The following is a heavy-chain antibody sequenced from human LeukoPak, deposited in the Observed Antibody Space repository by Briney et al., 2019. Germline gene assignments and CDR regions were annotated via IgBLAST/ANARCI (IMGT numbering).Heavy chain of an antibody. CDR2: ISAHSGDT. J-gene: IGHJ4*02. V-gene: IGHV1-18*01. CDR1: GYTFTSYG. CDR3: ARDPGGFGDPFDY. Sequence: ASVKVSCKASGYTFTSYGISWVRQAPGQGLEWMGWISAHSGDTNYVQKFQGRVTVTRDTSTSTAYMELRSLRSDDTAVYYCARDPGGFGDPFDYWGQGTLVTVSS. D-gene: IGHD3-10*01.